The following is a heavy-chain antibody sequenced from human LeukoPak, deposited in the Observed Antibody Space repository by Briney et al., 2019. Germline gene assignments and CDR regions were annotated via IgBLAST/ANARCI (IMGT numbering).Heavy chain of an antibody. CDR2: INSDGSSI. V-gene: IGHV3-74*01. D-gene: IGHD2-21*02. J-gene: IGHJ6*02. CDR1: GFTFSSYW. Sequence: GGSLRLSCAASGFTFSSYWMHWVRQAPGKGLVWVSHINSDGSSINYADSVKGRFTISRDNAKNTLYLQMNSLRAEDTAVYYCAREGPCGGDCYLYYYYGMDVWGQGTTVTVSS. CDR3: AREGPCGGDCYLYYYYGMDV.